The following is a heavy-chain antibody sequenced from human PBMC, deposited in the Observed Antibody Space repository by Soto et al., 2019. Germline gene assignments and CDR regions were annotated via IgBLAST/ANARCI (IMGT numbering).Heavy chain of an antibody. CDR2: IIPIFGTA. J-gene: IGHJ4*02. V-gene: IGHV1-69*06. CDR3: ASPYDSSGYYENGYFDY. Sequence: AVKVSCKASGGTFSSYAISWVRQAPGQGLEWMGGIIPIFGTANYAQKFQGRVTITADKSTSTAYMELSSLRSEDTAVYYCASPYDSSGYYENGYFDYWGQGTLVTVSS. CDR1: GGTFSSYA. D-gene: IGHD3-22*01.